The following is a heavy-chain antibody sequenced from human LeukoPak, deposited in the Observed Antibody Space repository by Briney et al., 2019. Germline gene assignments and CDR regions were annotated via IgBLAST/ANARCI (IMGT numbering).Heavy chain of an antibody. J-gene: IGHJ5*02. D-gene: IGHD6-19*01. CDR2: ISAYNGNT. CDR3: ARDVGQQWLDNWFDP. V-gene: IGHV1-18*01. CDR1: GYTFTSYG. Sequence: GASVKVSFKASGYTFTSYGISWVRQAPGQGLEWMGWISAYNGNTNYAQKLQGRVTMTTDTSTSTAYMELRSLRSDDTAVYYCARDVGQQWLDNWFDPWGQGTLVTVSS.